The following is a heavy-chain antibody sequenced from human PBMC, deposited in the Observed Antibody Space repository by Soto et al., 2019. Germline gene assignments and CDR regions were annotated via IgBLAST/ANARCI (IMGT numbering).Heavy chain of an antibody. Sequence: QVQLVQSGAEVKKPGSSVRVSCKASGDTFSRYAISWVRQAPGQGLEWMGGIIPIFGTANYAQKFQGRVTITADESTSTAYMELSSLRSEDTAVYYCATPITYYYGMDVWGQGTTVTVSS. V-gene: IGHV1-69*01. CDR2: IIPIFGTA. D-gene: IGHD1-20*01. CDR3: ATPITYYYGMDV. CDR1: GDTFSRYA. J-gene: IGHJ6*02.